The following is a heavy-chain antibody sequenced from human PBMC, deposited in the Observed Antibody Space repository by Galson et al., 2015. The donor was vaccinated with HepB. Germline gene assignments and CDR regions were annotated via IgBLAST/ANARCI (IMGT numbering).Heavy chain of an antibody. J-gene: IGHJ3*01. CDR1: GLKFYNYA. V-gene: IGHV3-64*05. Sequence: SLRLSCAASGLKFYNYAMHWLRQAPGKRLEYVSAISSNGDDTWYADSVKGRFTISRDNSKNTLCVQMSTLRPEDTAVYYCSSDAFDVWGQGTMVIVSS. CDR3: SSDAFDV. CDR2: ISSNGDDT.